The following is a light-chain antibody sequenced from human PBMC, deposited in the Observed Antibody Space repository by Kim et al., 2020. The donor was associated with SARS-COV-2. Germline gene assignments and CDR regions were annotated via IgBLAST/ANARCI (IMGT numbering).Light chain of an antibody. CDR3: QQANNFPYT. CDR2: GAS. Sequence: DIQMTQSPSSVSASVGDRVTITCRASQDINNWLAWYQQKPGKAPQLLIYGASSLQSGVPSRFSGSRSGTDFTLIISSRQPEDFAIYFCQQANNFPYTFGQGTKLEI. J-gene: IGKJ2*01. V-gene: IGKV1D-12*01. CDR1: QDINNW.